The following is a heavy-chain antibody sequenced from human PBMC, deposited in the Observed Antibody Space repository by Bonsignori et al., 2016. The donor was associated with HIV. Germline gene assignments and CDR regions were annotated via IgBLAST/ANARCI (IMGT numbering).Heavy chain of an antibody. CDR3: ARPTYDFWVGHYSGGPDY. CDR1: GFSLSSGYY. CDR2: VHHSGGT. Sequence: QVLLQESGPGLVKPSETLSLTCSVSGFSLSSGYYWAWFRQPPGKGLEWIGSVHHSGGTYYSPSLESRLTLSIDTSKNEISLKLRSVTAADTAVYSCARPTYDFWVGHYSGGPDYWGQGTLGHRSPQ. V-gene: IGHV4-38-2*02. D-gene: IGHD3-3*01. J-gene: IGHJ4*02.